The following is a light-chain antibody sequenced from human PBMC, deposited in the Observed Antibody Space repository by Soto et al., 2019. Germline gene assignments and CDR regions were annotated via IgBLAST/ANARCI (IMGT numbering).Light chain of an antibody. CDR3: SSYTSSSSRV. J-gene: IGLJ1*01. V-gene: IGLV2-14*01. CDR1: SSDVGGYIY. CDR2: EVS. Sequence: QSALAQPASVSGYPGQAITISCTGTSSDVGGYIYVSWYQQHPGKAPKLMIYEVSNRPSGVSNRFSGSTSGNTASLTISGLQAEDEADYYCSSYTSSSSRVFGTGTKVTVL.